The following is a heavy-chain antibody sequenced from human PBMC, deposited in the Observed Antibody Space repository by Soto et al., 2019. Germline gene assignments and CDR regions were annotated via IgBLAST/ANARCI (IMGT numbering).Heavy chain of an antibody. J-gene: IGHJ5*02. Sequence: SETLSLTCTVSGGSVSRGSYYWSWIRQPPGKGLEWIGYIYYSGSTNYNPSLKSRVTLSIDTSKNQFSLKLSSVTAADTAVYYCARAYYDILTGYYPTNWFDPWGQGTLVTVSS. V-gene: IGHV4-61*01. CDR2: IYYSGST. CDR3: ARAYYDILTGYYPTNWFDP. D-gene: IGHD3-9*01. CDR1: GGSVSRGSYY.